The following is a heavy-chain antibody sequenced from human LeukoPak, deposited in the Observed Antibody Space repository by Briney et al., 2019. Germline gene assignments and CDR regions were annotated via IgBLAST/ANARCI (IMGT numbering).Heavy chain of an antibody. V-gene: IGHV4-39*07. CDR1: RGSIRGGMDC. D-gene: IGHD3-16*02. Sequence: PSEALSLTCAVSRGSIRGGMDCCGSTRQPAGKGRAWAGRIYPSGSSYYEPSLKSRVNISVDASKLQFSLKLSSGTAADTAVYYCARGVIVEIGDAFGGVIVPVDWGQGTLVSVSS. CDR2: IYPSGSS. CDR3: ARGVIVEIGDAFGGVIVPVD. J-gene: IGHJ4*02.